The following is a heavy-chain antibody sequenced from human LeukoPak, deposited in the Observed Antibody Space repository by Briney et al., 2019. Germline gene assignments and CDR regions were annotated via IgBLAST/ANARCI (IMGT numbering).Heavy chain of an antibody. Sequence: PGGSLRLSCAASEFTFRIYARSCVRQAPARGLECVSSITGGVDTFYANSVKGRFTLSRNDSRNIAYLQLTNLRLEDTAVYYCAKANWVSHADAVWWGPGTLVTVSS. CDR1: EFTFRIYA. D-gene: IGHD3-16*01. V-gene: IGHV3-23*01. CDR2: ITGGVDT. J-gene: IGHJ4*02. CDR3: AKANWVSHADAVW.